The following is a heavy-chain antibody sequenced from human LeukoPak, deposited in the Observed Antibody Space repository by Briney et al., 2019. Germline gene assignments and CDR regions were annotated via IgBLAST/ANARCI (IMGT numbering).Heavy chain of an antibody. CDR2: IYYSGST. J-gene: IGHJ4*02. CDR1: GGSISSSSYY. V-gene: IGHV4-39*01. CDR3: ARRDRRLLEYYFDY. D-gene: IGHD2-15*01. Sequence: SETLSLTCTVSGGSISSSSYYWGWIRQPPGKGLEWIGSIYYSGSTYYNPSLKSRVTISVDTSKNQFSLKLSSVTAADTAVYYCARRDRRLLEYYFDYWGQGTPVTVSS.